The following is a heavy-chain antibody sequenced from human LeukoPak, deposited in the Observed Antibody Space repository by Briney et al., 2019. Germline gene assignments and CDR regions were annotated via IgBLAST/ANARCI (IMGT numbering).Heavy chain of an antibody. CDR2: MHPGGTT. CDR3: AKTGSLFGRFLDH. Sequence: SETLSLTCSVFADSMNNYYWTWIRQPPGKGLEWVGNMHPGGTTKFHPSLEGRVTMSIDTSNKQFSLRLRSVTAADTATYYCAKTGSLFGRFLDHWGPGALVIVSS. D-gene: IGHD3-10*02. CDR1: ADSMNNYY. J-gene: IGHJ4*02. V-gene: IGHV4-59*01.